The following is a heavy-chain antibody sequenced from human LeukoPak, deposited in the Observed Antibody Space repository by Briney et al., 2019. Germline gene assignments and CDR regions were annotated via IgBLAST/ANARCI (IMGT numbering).Heavy chain of an antibody. V-gene: IGHV1-18*01. Sequence: ASVKVSCKASAYTFPSYGISWVRQAPGQGIEWMGWISAYNGNTNYAQKLQGRVTMTTDTSTSTAYMELRSLRSDDTAVYYCGRVQRCWRVEGYWGQGTLVTVSS. CDR1: AYTFPSYG. CDR2: ISAYNGNT. J-gene: IGHJ4*02. D-gene: IGHD1-1*01. CDR3: GRVQRCWRVEGY.